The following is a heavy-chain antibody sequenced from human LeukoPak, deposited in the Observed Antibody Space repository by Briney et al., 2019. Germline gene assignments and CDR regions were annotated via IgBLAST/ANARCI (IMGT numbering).Heavy chain of an antibody. D-gene: IGHD6-19*01. CDR3: ARDLSLAVPVQGY. J-gene: IGHJ4*02. CDR2: INSNSGGT. Sequence: ASVKVSCKASGYTFIDFYMHWVRHAPGQGLELMGWINSNSGGTNYAQKFQGRVTMTGDTSISTAYMELSRLRSDDTAVYYCARDLSLAVPVQGYWGQGTLVTVSS. CDR1: GYTFIDFY. V-gene: IGHV1-2*02.